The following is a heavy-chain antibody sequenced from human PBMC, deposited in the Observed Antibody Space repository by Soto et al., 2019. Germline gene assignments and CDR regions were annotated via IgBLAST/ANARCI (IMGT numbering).Heavy chain of an antibody. CDR3: AKDKTTVTTSGMDV. CDR1: GFIFDDYG. Sequence: ALRLSCVASGFIFDDYGMPWVRQGPGKGLEWVSSISWNSGSIEYADSVKGRFTISRDNAKNSLYLQMNSLRAEDTALYYCAKDKTTVTTSGMDVWGQGTTVTVSS. CDR2: ISWNSGSI. D-gene: IGHD4-17*01. V-gene: IGHV3-9*01. J-gene: IGHJ6*02.